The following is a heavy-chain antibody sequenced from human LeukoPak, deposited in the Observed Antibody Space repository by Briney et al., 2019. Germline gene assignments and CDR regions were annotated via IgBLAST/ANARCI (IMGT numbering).Heavy chain of an antibody. J-gene: IGHJ4*02. CDR3: AREVQGLSVDY. V-gene: IGHV4-31*03. CDR2: IYYSGST. D-gene: IGHD3-10*01. Sequence: PSETLSLTCTVSVGSISSGGYYWSWIRQHPGKGLEWIGYIYYSGSTYYNPSLKSRVTISVDTSKNQFSLKLSSVTAADTAVYYCAREVQGLSVDYWGQGTLVTVSS. CDR1: VGSISSGGYY.